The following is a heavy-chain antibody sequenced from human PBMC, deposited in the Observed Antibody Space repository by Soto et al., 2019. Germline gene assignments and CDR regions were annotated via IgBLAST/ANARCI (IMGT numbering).Heavy chain of an antibody. CDR2: IKQDESEK. Sequence: EVQLVESGGGLVQPGGPLRLSCAASGFTFSNYWMTWVRQAPGKGLEWVANIKQDESEKYYVDSVKGRFTISRDNGKNSLYLQMNSLRAEDTALYYCARDVYGATGWFDPWGQGTLVIVSS. V-gene: IGHV3-7*03. CDR3: ARDVYGATGWFDP. CDR1: GFTFSNYW. J-gene: IGHJ5*02. D-gene: IGHD4-17*01.